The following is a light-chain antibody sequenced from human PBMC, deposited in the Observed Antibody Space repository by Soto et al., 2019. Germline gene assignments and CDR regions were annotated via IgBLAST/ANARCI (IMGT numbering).Light chain of an antibody. CDR3: SSYAGSNLWV. J-gene: IGLJ3*02. CDR2: EVS. Sequence: QSVLTQSPSASGSPGQSVTISCTGTSSDVGNYKYVSWYQQHPGKAPKLMIYEVSKRPSGVPDRFSGSKSGNTASLTVSGLQVEDEADYYCSSYAGSNLWVFGGGTMVTVL. CDR1: SSDVGNYKY. V-gene: IGLV2-8*01.